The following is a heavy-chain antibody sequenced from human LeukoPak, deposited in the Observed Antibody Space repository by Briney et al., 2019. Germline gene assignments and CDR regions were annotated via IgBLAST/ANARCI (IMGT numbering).Heavy chain of an antibody. J-gene: IGHJ4*02. CDR1: GFIFSSYW. V-gene: IGHV3-74*01. CDR3: ARDQLYCTGGICYFDN. D-gene: IGHD2-8*02. Sequence: PGGSLRLSCAASGFIFSSYWMHWVRQAPGKGLVWVARINSDGRSASFADSVKGRFTISRDNAKNTLYLQMNSLRTEDTAVYYCARDQLYCTGGICYFDNWGQGTLVTVSS. CDR2: INSDGRSA.